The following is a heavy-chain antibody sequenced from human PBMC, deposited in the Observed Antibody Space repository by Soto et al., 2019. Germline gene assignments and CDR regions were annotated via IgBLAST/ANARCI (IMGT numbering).Heavy chain of an antibody. Sequence: PGGSLRLSCAASGFTFSSYAMHWVRQAPGKGLEWVAVISYDGSNKYYADSVKGRFTISRDNSKNTLYLQLNSLRAEDTAVYYCARGSDILTGYYPDYWGQGTLVTVSS. V-gene: IGHV3-30-3*01. J-gene: IGHJ4*02. CDR1: GFTFSSYA. D-gene: IGHD3-9*01. CDR3: ARGSDILTGYYPDY. CDR2: ISYDGSNK.